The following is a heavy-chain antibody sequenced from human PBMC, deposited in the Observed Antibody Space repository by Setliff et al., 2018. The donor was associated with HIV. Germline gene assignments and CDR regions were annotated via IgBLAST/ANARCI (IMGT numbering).Heavy chain of an antibody. CDR1: GYTFADYA. J-gene: IGHJ4*02. CDR3: GNGGSRGQFDH. Sequence: ASVKVSCKRSGYTFADYAIHWVRQAPGQRLEWMGWINSGNGNTKFSQKFQGRVTITRDTSASTAYMEMSSLSSEDKGIYFCGNGGSRGQFDHWGQGTLVTVSS. V-gene: IGHV1-3*01. CDR2: INSGNGNT. D-gene: IGHD3-16*01.